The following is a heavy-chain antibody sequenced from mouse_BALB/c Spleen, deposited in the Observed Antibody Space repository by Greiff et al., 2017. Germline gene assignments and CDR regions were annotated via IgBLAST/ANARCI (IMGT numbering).Heavy chain of an antibody. D-gene: IGHD1-1*01. CDR1: GFTFSSYA. V-gene: IGHV5-6-5*01. J-gene: IGHJ2*01. CDR2: ISSGGST. Sequence: EVKVVESGGGLVKPGGSLKLSCAASGFTFSSYAMSWVRQTPEKRLEWVASISSGGSTYYPDSVKGRFTISRDNARNILYLQMSSLRSEDTAMYYCARGGIYYYGSSPFDYWGQGTTLTVSS. CDR3: ARGGIYYYGSSPFDY.